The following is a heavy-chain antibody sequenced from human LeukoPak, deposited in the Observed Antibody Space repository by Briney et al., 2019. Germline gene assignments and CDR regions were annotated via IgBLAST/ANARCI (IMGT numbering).Heavy chain of an antibody. D-gene: IGHD2-2*02. J-gene: IGHJ6*02. Sequence: QPGGSLRLSCAASGFTFSSYGMSWVLQAPGKGLEWVSGISGSGGSTYYADSVKGRFTISRDNSKNTLYLQMNSLRAEDTAVYYCAKAVSCSSTSCYRSYGMDVWGQGTTVTVSS. CDR2: ISGSGGST. CDR1: GFTFSSYG. CDR3: AKAVSCSSTSCYRSYGMDV. V-gene: IGHV3-23*01.